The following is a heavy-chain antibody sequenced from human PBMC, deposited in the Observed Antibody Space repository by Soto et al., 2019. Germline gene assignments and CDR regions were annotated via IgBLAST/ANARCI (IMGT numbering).Heavy chain of an antibody. J-gene: IGHJ4*02. D-gene: IGHD5-18*01. CDR2: IYHSGST. CDR1: GGSISSGGYS. CDR3: ARSNGYSYGIDY. Sequence: QLQLQESGSGLVKPPQTLSLTCAVSGGSISSGGYSWSWIRQPPGKGLEWIGYIYHSGSTYYNPSLKSRVTISVDRSKNQFSLKLSSVTAADTAVYYCARSNGYSYGIDYWGQGTLVTVSS. V-gene: IGHV4-30-2*01.